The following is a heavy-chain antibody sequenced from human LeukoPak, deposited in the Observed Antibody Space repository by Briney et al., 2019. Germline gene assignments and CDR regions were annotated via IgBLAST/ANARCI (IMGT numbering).Heavy chain of an antibody. J-gene: IGHJ4*02. CDR3: ARENSGWNDY. V-gene: IGHV4-59*01. D-gene: IGHD6-19*01. Sequence: PSETLSLTCTVSGGSISYYYWSWIRQPPGKGLEWIGYIYDSGSTNYNPSLKSRVTISVDTSKNQFSLKLSSVTAADTAVYYCARENSGWNDYWGQGTLVTVSS. CDR2: IYDSGST. CDR1: GGSISYYY.